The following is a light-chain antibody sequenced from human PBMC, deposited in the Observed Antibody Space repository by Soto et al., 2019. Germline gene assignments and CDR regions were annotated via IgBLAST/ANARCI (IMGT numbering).Light chain of an antibody. V-gene: IGKV3-20*01. CDR2: GAS. CDR1: QSISNNY. J-gene: IGKJ2*01. Sequence: EIVLTQSPGTLSLSPGERATLSCRASQSISNNYLAWYQQKPGQAPRLLIYGASSRATGIPDRFSGSGSGADFTLTISRLEPEDFAVYYCQHFRSSPPMYTFGQGTKLEIK. CDR3: QHFRSSPPMYT.